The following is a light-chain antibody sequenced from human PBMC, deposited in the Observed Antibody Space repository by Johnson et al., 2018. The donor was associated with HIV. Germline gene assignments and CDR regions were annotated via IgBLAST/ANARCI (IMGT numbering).Light chain of an antibody. CDR3: GTWDSGLNTYV. CDR1: SSNIGNNY. J-gene: IGLJ1*01. CDR2: ENN. V-gene: IGLV1-51*02. Sequence: QAVLTQPPSVSSAPGQKVTISCSGSSSNIGNNYVSWYQQLQGTAPKLLIYENNKRPSGIPDRFSGSKSGTSATLGITGLQTGDEADYYCGTWDSGLNTYVFGTGTKVTAL.